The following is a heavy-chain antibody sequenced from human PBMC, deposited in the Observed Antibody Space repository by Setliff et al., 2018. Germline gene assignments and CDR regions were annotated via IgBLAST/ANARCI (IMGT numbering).Heavy chain of an antibody. V-gene: IGHV1-18*01. D-gene: IGHD6-19*01. CDR1: GGTFSSYA. Sequence: RASVKVSCKASGGTFSSYAISWVRQAPGQGLEWMGWISAYNGNTNYAQKLQGRVTMTTDTSTSTAYMELRSLRSDDTAVYYCARGRSSGWSTDGYWGQGTLVTVSS. J-gene: IGHJ4*02. CDR3: ARGRSSGWSTDGY. CDR2: ISAYNGNT.